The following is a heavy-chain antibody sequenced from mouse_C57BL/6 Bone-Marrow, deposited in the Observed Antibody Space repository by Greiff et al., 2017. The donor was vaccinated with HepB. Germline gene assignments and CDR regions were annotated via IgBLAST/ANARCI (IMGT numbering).Heavy chain of an antibody. CDR2: ISDGGSYT. CDR3: ARDQDYYGSSYVDWYFDV. Sequence: EVHLVESGGGLVKPGGSLKLSCAASGFTFSSYAMSWVRQTPEKRLEWVATISDGGSYTYYPDNVKGRFTISRDNAKNNLYLQMSHLKSEDTAMYYCARDQDYYGSSYVDWYFDVWGTGTTVTVSS. D-gene: IGHD1-1*01. V-gene: IGHV5-4*01. CDR1: GFTFSSYA. J-gene: IGHJ1*03.